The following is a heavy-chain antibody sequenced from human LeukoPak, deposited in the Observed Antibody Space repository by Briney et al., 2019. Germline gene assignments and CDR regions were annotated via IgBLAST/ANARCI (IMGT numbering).Heavy chain of an antibody. D-gene: IGHD2-15*01. CDR1: GYTFTSYD. CDR3: ARGGIGRAYCSGGSCYDNSFGN. Sequence: ASVKVSCKASGYTFTSYDFNWVRQATGQGLEWKGWMNPNSGNTGYAQKFQGRVTMTRNTSISTAYMELSSLRSEDTAVYYCARGGIGRAYCSGGSCYDNSFGNWGQGTLVTVSS. J-gene: IGHJ4*02. V-gene: IGHV1-8*01. CDR2: MNPNSGNT.